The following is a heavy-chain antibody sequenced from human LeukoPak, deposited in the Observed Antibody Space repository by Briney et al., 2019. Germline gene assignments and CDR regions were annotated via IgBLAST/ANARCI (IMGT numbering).Heavy chain of an antibody. J-gene: IGHJ4*02. V-gene: IGHV4-59*08. D-gene: IGHD6-13*01. CDR1: GGSISSYY. CDR2: IYCSGST. CDR3: ARFDSSSWYGYFDY. Sequence: SETLSLTCTVSGGSISSYYWSWIRQPPGKGLEWIGYIYCSGSTNYNPSLKSRVTISVDTSKNQFSLKLSSVTAADTAVYYCARFDSSSWYGYFDYWGQGTLVTVSS.